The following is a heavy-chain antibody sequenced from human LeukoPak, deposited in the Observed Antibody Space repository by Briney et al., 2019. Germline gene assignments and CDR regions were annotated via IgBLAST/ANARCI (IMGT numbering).Heavy chain of an antibody. CDR3: ARDVHGGAFDY. CDR2: INQDGSAK. D-gene: IGHD4-23*01. CDR1: GFTFSSYG. V-gene: IGHV3-7*01. Sequence: GGSLRLSCAASGFTFSSYGMNWVRQAPGKGLEWVANINQDGSAKYYVDSVKGRFTFSRDNAMNSLFLQMNSLRAEDTAVCYCARDVHGGAFDYWGQGTLVTVSS. J-gene: IGHJ4*02.